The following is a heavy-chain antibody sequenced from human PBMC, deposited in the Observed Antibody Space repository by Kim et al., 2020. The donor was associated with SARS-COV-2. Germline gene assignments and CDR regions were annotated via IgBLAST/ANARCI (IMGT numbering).Heavy chain of an antibody. CDR3: ARSTSITIFGVVGYMVV. CDR2: IYYSGST. Sequence: SETLSLTCTVSGGSISSYYWSWIRQPPGKGLEWIGYIYYSGSTNYNPSLKSRVTISVDTSKNQFSLKLSSVTAAYTAVYYCARSTSITIFGVVGYMVVWG. V-gene: IGHV4-59*08. D-gene: IGHD3-3*01. J-gene: IGHJ6*03. CDR1: GGSISSYY.